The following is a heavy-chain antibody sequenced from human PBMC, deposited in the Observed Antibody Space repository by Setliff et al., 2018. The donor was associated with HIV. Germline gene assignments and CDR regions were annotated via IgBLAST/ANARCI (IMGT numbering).Heavy chain of an antibody. CDR3: APDFGDNWFDP. D-gene: IGHD4-17*01. CDR2: IIPVYHTT. J-gene: IGHJ5*02. V-gene: IGHV1-69*06. CDR1: GGAFTSYA. Sequence: ASVKVSCKASGGAFTSYAFSWVRQAPGQGLEWMGRIIPVYHTTDYAPQFQGRVTITADKSTSTVYMDLSSLRSDDTATYYCAPDFGDNWFDPWGQGTLVTVSS.